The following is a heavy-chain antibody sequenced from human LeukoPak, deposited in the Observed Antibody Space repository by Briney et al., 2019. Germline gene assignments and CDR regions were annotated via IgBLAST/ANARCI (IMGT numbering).Heavy chain of an antibody. CDR1: GYTFTSYG. D-gene: IGHD3-10*01. CDR3: ARDLFSGSGSHSGY. J-gene: IGHJ4*02. Sequence: ASVTVSCKASGYTFTSYGISWVRQAPGQGLEWMGWISAYNVNTNYAQKLQGRVTMTTDTFTTTAYMELRSLRSDDTAVYYCARDLFSGSGSHSGYWGQGTLVTVSS. V-gene: IGHV1-18*04. CDR2: ISAYNVNT.